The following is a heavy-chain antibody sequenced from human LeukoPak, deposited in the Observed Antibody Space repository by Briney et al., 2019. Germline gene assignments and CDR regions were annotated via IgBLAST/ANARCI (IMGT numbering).Heavy chain of an antibody. D-gene: IGHD6-13*01. CDR2: INPNNGGT. Sequence: ASVKVSCKASGYTFTGYFIHWVRQAPGQGLEWMGWINPNNGGTKYAQKFQDRVTMTRDTSISTAYMELSRLRSDDTAVYYCARGKGIPYSSSWYYFDYWGQGTLVTVSS. J-gene: IGHJ4*02. V-gene: IGHV1-2*02. CDR1: GYTFTGYF. CDR3: ARGKGIPYSSSWYYFDY.